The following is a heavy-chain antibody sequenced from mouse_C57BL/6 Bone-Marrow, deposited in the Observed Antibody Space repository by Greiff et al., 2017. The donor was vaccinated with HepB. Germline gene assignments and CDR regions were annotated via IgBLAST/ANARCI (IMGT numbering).Heavy chain of an antibody. Sequence: VQLQQSGPELVKPGASVKISCKASGYSFTDYNMNWVKQSNGKSLEWIGVINPNYGTTSYNQKFKGKATLTVDQSSSTSYMQLNSLTSEDSAVYYCARGHYYGSSPWFAYWGQGTLVTVSA. D-gene: IGHD1-1*01. CDR3: ARGHYYGSSPWFAY. V-gene: IGHV1-39*01. CDR2: INPNYGTT. J-gene: IGHJ3*01. CDR1: GYSFTDYN.